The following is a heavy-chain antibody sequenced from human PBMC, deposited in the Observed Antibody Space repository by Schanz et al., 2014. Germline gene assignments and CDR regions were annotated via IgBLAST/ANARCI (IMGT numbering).Heavy chain of an antibody. CDR2: INPSGGST. V-gene: IGHV1-46*01. CDR3: ARDIQYHYDTSGPVGAFDI. Sequence: QVQLVESGAEVTKPGSSVKVSCKASGGTFSTFTIGWVRQAPGQGLEWMGIINPSGGSTSYAQKFQGRVTMTRDTSTSTVYMYLSSLRSEDTAVYYCARDIQYHYDTSGPVGAFDIWGQGTVVTVSS. D-gene: IGHD3-22*01. CDR1: GGTFSTFT. J-gene: IGHJ3*02.